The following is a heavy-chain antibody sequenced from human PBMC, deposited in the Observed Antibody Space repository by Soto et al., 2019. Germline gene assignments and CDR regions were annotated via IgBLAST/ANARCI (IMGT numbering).Heavy chain of an antibody. CDR2: ISYDGSNK. D-gene: IGHD2-2*01. V-gene: IGHV3-30*18. CDR1: GFTFSSYG. J-gene: IGHJ6*02. CDR3: AKVRAYPDTMRYYYYGMDV. Sequence: QVQLVESGGGVVQPGRSLRLSCAASGFTFSSYGMHWVRQAPGKGLEWVAVISYDGSNKYYADFVKGRFTISRDNSKNTLYLQMNSLRAEDTAVYYCAKVRAYPDTMRYYYYGMDVWGQGTTVTVSS.